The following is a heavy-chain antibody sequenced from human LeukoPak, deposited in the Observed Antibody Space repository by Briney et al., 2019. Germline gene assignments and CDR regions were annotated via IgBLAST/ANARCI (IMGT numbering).Heavy chain of an antibody. D-gene: IGHD6-13*01. CDR2: IKSDGITT. V-gene: IGHV3-74*01. J-gene: IGHJ4*02. CDR1: GFTFSTYW. CDR3: ARGTGYSAFDY. Sequence: GGSLRLSCAASGFTFSTYWMHWVRQAPGKGLLWVSRIKSDGITTIYADSVKGRSTISRDNAKNTLYLQMNSLRAEDTAVYYCARGTGYSAFDYWGQGTLVTVSS.